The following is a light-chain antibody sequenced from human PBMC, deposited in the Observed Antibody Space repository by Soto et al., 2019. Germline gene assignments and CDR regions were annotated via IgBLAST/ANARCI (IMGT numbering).Light chain of an antibody. CDR2: LGS. CDR3: MQALQTPNT. Sequence: DIVMTQSPLSLPVTPGEPASISCRSSQSLLHSNGYNYLDWYLQKPGQSPQLLIYLGSNRASGVPDRFSVSRSGTDFTLKISRVEAEDVGVYYCMQALQTPNTVGQGTKLEIK. V-gene: IGKV2-28*01. CDR1: QSLLHSNGYNY. J-gene: IGKJ2*01.